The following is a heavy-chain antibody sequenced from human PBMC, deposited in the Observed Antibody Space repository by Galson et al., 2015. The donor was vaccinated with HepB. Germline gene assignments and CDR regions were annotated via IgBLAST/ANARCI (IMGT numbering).Heavy chain of an antibody. D-gene: IGHD3-3*01. V-gene: IGHV1-2*02. CDR3: ARVGETIFGVVRYHFDY. CDR2: INPKSGGT. CDR1: GYTFTGYY. Sequence: SVKVSCKASGYTFTGYYMHWVRQAPGQGLEWMGWINPKSGGTNYAQKFQGRVTMTRDTSISTAYMELSRLRSDDTAVYYCARVGETIFGVVRYHFDYWGQGTLVTVSS. J-gene: IGHJ4*02.